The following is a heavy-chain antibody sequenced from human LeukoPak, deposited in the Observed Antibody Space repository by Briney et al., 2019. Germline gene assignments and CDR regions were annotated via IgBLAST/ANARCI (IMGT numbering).Heavy chain of an antibody. J-gene: IGHJ3*02. CDR2: IYYSGST. D-gene: IGHD1-7*01. CDR3: AREVWGTGTNQDAFDI. V-gene: IGHV4-59*01. CDR1: GGSISSYY. Sequence: SETLSLTCTVSGGSISSYYWSWIRHPPGKGLEWIGYIYYSGSTNYNPSLKSRVTISVDTSKNQFSLKLSSVTAADTAVYYCAREVWGTGTNQDAFDIWGQGTMVTVSS.